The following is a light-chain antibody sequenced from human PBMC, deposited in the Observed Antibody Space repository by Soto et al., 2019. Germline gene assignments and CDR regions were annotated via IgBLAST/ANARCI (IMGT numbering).Light chain of an antibody. V-gene: IGKV3-20*01. J-gene: IGKJ2*01. CDR3: QLYGSYPPKHT. CDR1: QSVSSTY. Sequence: EIVLTQSPGTLSLSPGERATLSCRASQSVSSTYLAWYHQKPGQAPRLLIYGASSRTTGIPDRFRGSGTGTDFTLTLSRLELQHLAVSSCQLYGSYPPKHTFGQGTQLEIK. CDR2: GAS.